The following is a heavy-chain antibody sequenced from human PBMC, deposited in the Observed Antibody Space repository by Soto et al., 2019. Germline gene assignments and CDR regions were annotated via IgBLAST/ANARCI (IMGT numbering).Heavy chain of an antibody. CDR1: GFTFSSYE. CDR2: VDTSGSPI. Sequence: EVQLVESGGGLVQPGGSLRLSCAASGFTFSSYEMIWVRQAPGKGLESISYVDTSGSPIYYADSVKGRFTISRDNAKKSLFLQMNSLRAEDTAVYYCAGSNWNYGSDSWGQGTLVTVAS. J-gene: IGHJ4*02. V-gene: IGHV3-48*03. D-gene: IGHD1-7*01. CDR3: AGSNWNYGSDS.